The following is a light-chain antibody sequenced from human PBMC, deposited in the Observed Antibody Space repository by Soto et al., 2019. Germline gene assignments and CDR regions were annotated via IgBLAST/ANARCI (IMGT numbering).Light chain of an antibody. CDR3: SSYTTSGSFVV. J-gene: IGLJ2*01. V-gene: IGLV2-14*03. Sequence: QSVLTQPASVSGSPGQSITVSCTGTSSDVGGSDHVNWYQQHPGKAPKLMIFDVSNRPSGVSTRFSGSKSGNAASLTISGLQAEDEADYYCSSYTTSGSFVVFGGGTKVTVL. CDR1: SSDVGGSDH. CDR2: DVS.